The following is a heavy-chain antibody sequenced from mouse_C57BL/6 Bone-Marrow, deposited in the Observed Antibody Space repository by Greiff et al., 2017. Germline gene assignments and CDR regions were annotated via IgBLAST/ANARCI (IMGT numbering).Heavy chain of an antibody. CDR1: GFTFSDYY. J-gene: IGHJ1*03. Sequence: EVQRVESGGGLVQPGGSLKLSCAASGFTFSDYYMYWVRQTPEKRLEWVAYISNGGGSTYYPDTVKGRFTISRDNAKNTLYLQLSRLKSEDTAMYYCARHAPYYGSSYRYFDVWGTGTTVTVSS. D-gene: IGHD1-1*01. CDR2: ISNGGGST. CDR3: ARHAPYYGSSYRYFDV. V-gene: IGHV5-12*01.